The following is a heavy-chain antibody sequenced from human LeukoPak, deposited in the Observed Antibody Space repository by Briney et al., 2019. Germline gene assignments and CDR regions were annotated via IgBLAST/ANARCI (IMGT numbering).Heavy chain of an antibody. V-gene: IGHV3-23*01. Sequence: GGSLRLSCAVSGITLNNYGMAWVRQAPGKGLEWVAGISDSGGSTKYADSVKGRFTISRDNPKNTLYLQMNSLRAEDTAVYFCAKRGVVIRVILVGFHKEAYYFESWGQGALVTVSS. D-gene: IGHD3/OR15-3a*01. CDR3: AKRGVVIRVILVGFHKEAYYFES. J-gene: IGHJ4*02. CDR1: GITLNNYG. CDR2: ISDSGGST.